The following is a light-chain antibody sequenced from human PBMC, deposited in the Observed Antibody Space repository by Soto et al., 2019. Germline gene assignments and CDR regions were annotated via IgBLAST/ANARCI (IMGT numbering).Light chain of an antibody. J-gene: IGKJ4*01. Sequence: EIVLTQSPATLSLSPGERATLSCRASQSVSSYLVWYQQKPGQAPRLLIYDASNRATGIPARFSGSGSGTDFTLTISSLEPEDFAVYYCQQRGDWPRLTFGGGTKVEIK. V-gene: IGKV3-11*01. CDR3: QQRGDWPRLT. CDR2: DAS. CDR1: QSVSSY.